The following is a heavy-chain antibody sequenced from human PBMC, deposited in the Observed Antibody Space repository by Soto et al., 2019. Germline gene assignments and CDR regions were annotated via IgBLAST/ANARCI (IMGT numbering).Heavy chain of an antibody. CDR1: GFTVSSTY. V-gene: IGHV3-66*01. CDR2: FYAGGSI. Sequence: GGSLRLSCAASGFTVSSTYMSWVRQTPGKGLEWVAVFYAGGSIYYADSVKDRFTISRDISQNTFYLQMNRLTAEDTAVYYCARDVIPWGSRALDIWGQGTMVTVSS. CDR3: ARDVIPWGSRALDI. J-gene: IGHJ3*02. D-gene: IGHD3-16*01.